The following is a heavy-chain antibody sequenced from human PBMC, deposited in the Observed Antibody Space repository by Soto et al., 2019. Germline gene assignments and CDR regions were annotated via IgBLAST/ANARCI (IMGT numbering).Heavy chain of an antibody. Sequence: ASVKVSCKASGYTFTSYDINWVRQATGQGLEWMGWMNPNSGNTGYAQKFQGRVTMTRNTSISTAYMELSSLRSEDTAVYYCARDDKPRLRFLNYYGMDVWGQGTTVTVSS. CDR3: ARDDKPRLRFLNYYGMDV. CDR2: MNPNSGNT. V-gene: IGHV1-8*01. D-gene: IGHD3-3*01. J-gene: IGHJ6*02. CDR1: GYTFTSYD.